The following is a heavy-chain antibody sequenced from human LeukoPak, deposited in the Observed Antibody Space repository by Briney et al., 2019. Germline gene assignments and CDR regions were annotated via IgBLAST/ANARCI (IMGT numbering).Heavy chain of an antibody. V-gene: IGHV3-23*01. CDR2: ISGSGGST. CDR1: GFTFSSYA. Sequence: GASLRLSCAASGFTFSSYAMSWVRQAPGKGLEWVSAISGSGGSTYYADSVKGRFTISRDNSKNTLYLQMNCLRAEDTAVYYCAKHLYYYDSSGYYDYWGQGTLVTVSS. CDR3: AKHLYYYDSSGYYDY. D-gene: IGHD3-22*01. J-gene: IGHJ4*02.